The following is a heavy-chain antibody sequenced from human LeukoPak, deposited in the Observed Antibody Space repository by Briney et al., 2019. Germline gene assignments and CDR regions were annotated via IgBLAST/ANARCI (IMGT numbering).Heavy chain of an antibody. J-gene: IGHJ3*01. D-gene: IGHD2-21*02. CDR3: AFRAGDCGGAFDV. CDR1: GYTFINYD. V-gene: IGHV1-8*01. CDR2: MTPKSGNT. Sequence: GASVKVSCKASGYTFINYDINWLRQATGQGLEWMAWMTPKSGNTGHEQKFQGRLTMTRDISINTAYMELSSLRSEDTAVYYCAFRAGDCGGAFDVWGQGTMVTVSS.